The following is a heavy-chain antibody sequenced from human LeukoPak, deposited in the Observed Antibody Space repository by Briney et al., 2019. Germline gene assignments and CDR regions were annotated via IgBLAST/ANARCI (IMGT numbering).Heavy chain of an antibody. V-gene: IGHV1-2*02. CDR1: GYSFTDYY. CDR2: INPNSGET. Sequence: ASVTVSCKASGYSFTDYYIHWVRQAPGQGLEGMGWINPNSGETNYAQEFQGRVTMTRDTSIRTAYMEVSRLRSDDTGVYYCARDPSGYRGYENWFDPWGQGTLVTVSS. CDR3: ARDPSGYRGYENWFDP. D-gene: IGHD5-12*01. J-gene: IGHJ5*02.